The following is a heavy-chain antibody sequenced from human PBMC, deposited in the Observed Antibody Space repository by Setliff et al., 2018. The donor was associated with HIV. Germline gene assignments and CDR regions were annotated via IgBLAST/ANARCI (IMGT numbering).Heavy chain of an antibody. D-gene: IGHD3-16*01. J-gene: IGHJ6*03. Sequence: GGSLRLSCAASGFDFNKYWMSWVRQGPGKGPEWVANINRDESRKSYVDSVRGRFTISRDNAKNSVYLQMNNLRAEDTAVYYCAREESASSWGYYHYYMDVWGKGTTVTVSS. V-gene: IGHV3-7*01. CDR1: GFDFNKYW. CDR3: AREESASSWGYYHYYMDV. CDR2: INRDESRK.